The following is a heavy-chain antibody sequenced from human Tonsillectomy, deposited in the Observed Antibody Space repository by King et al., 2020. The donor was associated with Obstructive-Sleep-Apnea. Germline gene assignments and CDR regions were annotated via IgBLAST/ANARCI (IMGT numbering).Heavy chain of an antibody. Sequence: QLQESGPGLVKPSETLSLICTVSGNSISSTYFWGWIRQPPGKGLEWIGNIYHSGSTYYNPSLKSRVTISVDTSKDQFSLKVNSVTAAATAVYYCARGRSGWSEYFQHWGQGTLVTVSS. V-gene: IGHV4-38-2*02. CDR2: IYHSGST. CDR1: GNSISSTYF. D-gene: IGHD6-19*01. J-gene: IGHJ1*01. CDR3: ARGRSGWSEYFQH.